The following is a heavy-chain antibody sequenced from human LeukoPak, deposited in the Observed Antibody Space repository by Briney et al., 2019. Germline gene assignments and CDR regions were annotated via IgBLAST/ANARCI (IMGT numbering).Heavy chain of an antibody. V-gene: IGHV3-21*01. CDR1: GFTFSSYS. CDR3: ARAPLPGYDFEFSGAYYYYGMDV. D-gene: IGHD5-12*01. Sequence: GGSLRLSCAASGFTFSSYSMNWVRQAPGKGLEWVSSISSSSSYIYYADSVKGRFTISRGNAKNSLYLQMNSLRAEDTAVYYCARAPLPGYDFEFSGAYYYYGMDVWGQGTTVTVSS. J-gene: IGHJ6*02. CDR2: ISSSSSYI.